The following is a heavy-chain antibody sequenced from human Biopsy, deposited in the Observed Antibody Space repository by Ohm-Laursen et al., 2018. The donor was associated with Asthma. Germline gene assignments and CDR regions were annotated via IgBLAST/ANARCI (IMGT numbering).Heavy chain of an antibody. CDR3: ARGPEWSGLDI. CDR2: SDHRGNT. J-gene: IGHJ6*02. Sequence: SDTLSLTCYMYGLSSSGYYWTWIRQPPGKGLEWIGESDHRGNTNINPTLKSRVTISKDKSANEFSLKMRSVTAADTAIYYCARGPEWSGLDIWGQGTTVTVSS. V-gene: IGHV4-34*01. D-gene: IGHD3-3*01. CDR1: GLSSSGYY.